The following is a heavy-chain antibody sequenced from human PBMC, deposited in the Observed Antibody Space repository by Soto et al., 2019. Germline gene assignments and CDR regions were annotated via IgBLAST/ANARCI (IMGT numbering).Heavy chain of an antibody. Sequence: GSLSLSCSASGFSIIDYAMSWVRQAPGKGLEWVSSISDSGTKTFYADSVKGRFAISRDTYKNTVYMQMNNLRAEDTALYYCAKDGIRKDDYWGQGTVVTVSS. CDR1: GFSIIDYA. V-gene: IGHV3-23*01. CDR2: ISDSGTKT. J-gene: IGHJ4*02. CDR3: AKDGIRKDDY.